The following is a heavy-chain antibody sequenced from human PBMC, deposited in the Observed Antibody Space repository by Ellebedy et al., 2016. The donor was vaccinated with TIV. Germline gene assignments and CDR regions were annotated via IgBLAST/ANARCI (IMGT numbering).Heavy chain of an antibody. CDR1: GASVTGGTYS. D-gene: IGHD3-3*01. V-gene: IGHV4-61*01. CDR2: MYNSGRS. CDR3: ARGVLSGFGQHFDY. Sequence: GSLRLSXSVSGASVTGGTYSWNWFRQPPGKGLEWIGYMYNSGRSNYNPSLKSRVTISVDSSKDQFSLNLQSVTAVDTALYYCARGVLSGFGQHFDYWGQGTLVTVS. J-gene: IGHJ4*02.